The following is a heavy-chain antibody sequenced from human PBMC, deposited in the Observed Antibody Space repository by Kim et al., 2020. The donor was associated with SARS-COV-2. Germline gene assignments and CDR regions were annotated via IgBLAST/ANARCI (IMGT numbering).Heavy chain of an antibody. CDR3: ARERYDSSGYYFDY. CDR2: IWYDGSNK. Sequence: GGSLRLSCAASGFTFSSYGMHWVRQAPGKGLEWVAVIWYDGSNKYYADSVKGRFTISRDNSKNTLYLQMNSLRAEDTAVYYCARERYDSSGYYFDYWGQGTLVTASS. D-gene: IGHD3-22*01. J-gene: IGHJ4*02. V-gene: IGHV3-33*01. CDR1: GFTFSSYG.